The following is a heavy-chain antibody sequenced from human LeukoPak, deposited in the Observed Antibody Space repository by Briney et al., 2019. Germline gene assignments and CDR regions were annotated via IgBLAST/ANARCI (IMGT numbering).Heavy chain of an antibody. CDR2: IYYSGST. Sequence: PSETLSLTCTVSGGSISSSSYYWGWIRQPPGKGPEWIGSIYYSGSTYYNPSLKSRVTISVDTSKNQFSLKLSSVTAADTAVYYCARAHKTYSSIDYWGQGTLVTVSS. CDR1: GGSISSSSYY. V-gene: IGHV4-39*07. J-gene: IGHJ4*02. D-gene: IGHD6-19*01. CDR3: ARAHKTYSSIDY.